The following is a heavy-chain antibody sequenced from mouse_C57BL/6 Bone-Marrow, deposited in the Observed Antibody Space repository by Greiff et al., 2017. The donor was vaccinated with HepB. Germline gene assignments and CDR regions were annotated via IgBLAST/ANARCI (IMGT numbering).Heavy chain of an antibody. CDR3: ARWDTTVVARWYFDV. CDR1: GYTFTSYW. J-gene: IGHJ1*03. Sequence: VQLQQSGAELAKPGASVKLSCKASGYTFTSYWMHWVKQRPGQGLEWIGYINPSSGYTKYNQKFKDKATLTADKSSSTAYMQLSSLTYEDSAVYYCARWDTTVVARWYFDVWAQGPRSPSPQ. D-gene: IGHD1-1*01. CDR2: INPSSGYT. V-gene: IGHV1-7*01.